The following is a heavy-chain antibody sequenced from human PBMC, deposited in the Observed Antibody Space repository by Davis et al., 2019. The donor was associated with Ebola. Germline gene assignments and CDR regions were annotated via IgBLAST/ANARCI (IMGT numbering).Heavy chain of an antibody. Sequence: GGSLSLSCAASGFTSSTSGMHWVRQAPGKGLEWVAVIWYDGSNKNYADSVKGRFTISRDNSKNTLYLQMNSLRAEDTAVYYCARDQHSNYFYYGMDVWGQGTTVTVSS. V-gene: IGHV3-33*01. CDR3: ARDQHSNYFYYGMDV. CDR2: IWYDGSNK. CDR1: GFTSSTSG. D-gene: IGHD4-11*01. J-gene: IGHJ6*02.